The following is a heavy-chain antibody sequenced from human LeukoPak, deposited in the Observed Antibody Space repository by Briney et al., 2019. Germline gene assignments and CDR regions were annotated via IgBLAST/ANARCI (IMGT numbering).Heavy chain of an antibody. V-gene: IGHV4-30-2*01. Sequence: SETLSLTCTVSGGSISSDTSSYTWIRQPPGKGLEWIGYIFHTGNTYYSPSLKSRVTIAIDMSKNQFSLKLSSVTAADTAVYYCARGYSDYPYYFDNWGQGTLVTVSS. CDR1: GGSISSDTSS. D-gene: IGHD5-12*01. J-gene: IGHJ4*02. CDR3: ARGYSDYPYYFDN. CDR2: IFHTGNT.